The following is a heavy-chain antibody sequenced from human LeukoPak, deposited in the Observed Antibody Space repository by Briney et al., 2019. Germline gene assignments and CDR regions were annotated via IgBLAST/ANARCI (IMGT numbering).Heavy chain of an antibody. J-gene: IGHJ5*02. D-gene: IGHD6-6*01. CDR1: GYTFTSYD. Sequence: ASVKVSCKASGYTFTSYDINWVRQATGQWLEWMGWMNPNSGNTGYAQKFQGRVTMTRNTSISTAYMELSSLRSEDTAVYYCARGPYSSSSRHLNWFDPWGQGTLVTVSS. V-gene: IGHV1-8*01. CDR2: MNPNSGNT. CDR3: ARGPYSSSSRHLNWFDP.